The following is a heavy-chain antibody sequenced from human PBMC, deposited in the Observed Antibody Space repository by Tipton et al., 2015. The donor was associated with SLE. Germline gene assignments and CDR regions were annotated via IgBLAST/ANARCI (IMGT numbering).Heavy chain of an antibody. CDR2: IYHSGST. CDR1: GYSISSGYY. J-gene: IGHJ4*02. CDR3: ARDLAMVRGEGPDY. D-gene: IGHD3-10*01. V-gene: IGHV4-38-2*02. Sequence: TLSLTCTVSGYSISSGYYWGWIRQPPGKGLEWIGSIYHSGSTYYNPSLKSRVTISVDTSKNQFSLKLSSVTAADTAVYYCARDLAMVRGEGPDYWGQGTLVTVSS.